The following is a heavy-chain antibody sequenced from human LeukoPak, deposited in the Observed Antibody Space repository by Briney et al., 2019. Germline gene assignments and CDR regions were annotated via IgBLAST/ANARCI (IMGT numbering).Heavy chain of an antibody. CDR2: ISYDGSNK. Sequence: GRSLRLSCAASGFTFSSYGMQWVRQAPGKGPEWVAVISYDGSNKYYADSVKGRFTISRDNSKNTLYLQMNSLRAEDTAVYYCAKDRTVRVVTAAIDYWGQGTLVTVSS. J-gene: IGHJ4*02. D-gene: IGHD2-21*02. CDR3: AKDRTVRVVTAAIDY. V-gene: IGHV3-30*18. CDR1: GFTFSSYG.